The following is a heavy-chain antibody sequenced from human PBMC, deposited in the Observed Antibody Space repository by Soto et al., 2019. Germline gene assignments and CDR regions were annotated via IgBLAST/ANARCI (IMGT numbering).Heavy chain of an antibody. CDR1: GGSFSGYY. CDR2: INHSGST. D-gene: IGHD3-16*02. Sequence: LSLTCAVYGGSFSGYYWSWIRQPPGKGLEWIGEINHSGSTNYNPSLKSRVTISVDTSKNQFSLKLSSVTAADTAVYYCARGRGDYAWGSYRRYFDYWGQGTLVTVSS. V-gene: IGHV4-34*01. CDR3: ARGRGDYAWGSYRRYFDY. J-gene: IGHJ4*02.